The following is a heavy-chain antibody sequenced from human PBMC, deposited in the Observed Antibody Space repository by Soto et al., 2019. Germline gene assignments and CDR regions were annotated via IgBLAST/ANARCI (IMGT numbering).Heavy chain of an antibody. CDR3: ARDVSSEDASSLDV. D-gene: IGHD3-10*01. J-gene: IGHJ4*02. CDR1: RLTFSPYW. V-gene: IGHV3-7*03. CDR2: IKEDGSVK. Sequence: PGGSLRLSCEGFRLTFSPYWMTWVRQAPGKGLEWVASIKEDGSVKNYADSVKGRFTVSRDNVKRAMFLQMTSVRVDDTAVYFCARDVSSEDASSLDVWGRGARVTVSS.